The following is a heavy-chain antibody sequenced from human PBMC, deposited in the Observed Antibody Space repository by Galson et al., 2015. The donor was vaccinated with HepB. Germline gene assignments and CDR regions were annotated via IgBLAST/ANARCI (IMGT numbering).Heavy chain of an antibody. D-gene: IGHD2-2*01. J-gene: IGHJ4*02. CDR3: ARGRYCSSTSCYGEEFDY. Sequence: SVKVSCKASGYTFTSYAMHWVRQAPGQRLEWMGWINAGNGNTKYSQKFQGRVTITRDTSASTAYMELSSLRSEDTAVYYCARGRYCSSTSCYGEEFDYWGQGTLVTVSS. CDR2: INAGNGNT. CDR1: GYTFTSYA. V-gene: IGHV1-3*01.